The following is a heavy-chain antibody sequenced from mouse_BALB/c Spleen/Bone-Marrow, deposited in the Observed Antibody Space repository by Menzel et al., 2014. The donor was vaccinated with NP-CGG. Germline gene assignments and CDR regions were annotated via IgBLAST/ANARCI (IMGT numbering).Heavy chain of an antibody. CDR2: IYPGGGYT. D-gene: IGHD3-3*01. V-gene: IGHV1-63*02. J-gene: IGHJ2*01. CDR1: GYTFTNYW. CDR3: EREGRGDFDY. Sequence: VQLQESGAELVRPGTSVKISCKASGYTFTNYWLGWVKQRPGHGLEWIGDIYPGGGYTNYNEKFKGKATLTADTSSSTAYRQLRSLTSEDSAVYFCEREGRGDFDYGGQGTTLTVSS.